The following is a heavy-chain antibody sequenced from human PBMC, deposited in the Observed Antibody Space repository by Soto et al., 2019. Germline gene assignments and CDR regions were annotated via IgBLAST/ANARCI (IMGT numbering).Heavy chain of an antibody. J-gene: IGHJ5*02. CDR1: GGSFSGYY. D-gene: IGHD5-12*01. CDR2: INHSGST. V-gene: IGHV4-34*01. CDR3: ARGERGYSGYENNWFDP. Sequence: SETLSLTCAVYGGSFSGYYWSWIRQPPGKGPEWIGEINHSGSTNYNPSLKSRVTISVDTSKNQFSLKLSSVTAADTAVYYCARGERGYSGYENNWFDPWGQGTLVTVSS.